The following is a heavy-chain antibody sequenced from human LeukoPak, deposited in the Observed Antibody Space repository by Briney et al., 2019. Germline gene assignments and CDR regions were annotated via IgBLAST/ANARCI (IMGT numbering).Heavy chain of an antibody. V-gene: IGHV3-43*02. CDR1: GFTFDSFA. CDR2: ISGDGINT. J-gene: IGHJ4*02. CDR3: AKGDWHDVPRDS. D-gene: IGHD1-1*01. Sequence: GGSLRLSCATSGFTFDSFAMHWVRQVPGKGLEWISFISGDGINTYYADSVKVRFTISRDNSIYSLYLQMDTLKTEDSALYYCAKGDWHDVPRDSWGQGTLVTVSS.